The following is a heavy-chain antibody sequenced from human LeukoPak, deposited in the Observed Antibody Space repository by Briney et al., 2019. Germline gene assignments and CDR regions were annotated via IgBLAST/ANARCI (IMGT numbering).Heavy chain of an antibody. CDR2: IYTSGST. CDR1: GGSISSGRYY. V-gene: IGHV4-61*02. CDR3: ARKTGEVPAAPVDY. D-gene: IGHD2-2*01. Sequence: SETLSLTCTVSGGSISSGRYYWSWIRQPAGKGLEWIGRIYTSGSTNYNPSLKSRVTISVDTSKNQFSLKLSSVTAADTAVYYCARKTGEVPAAPVDYWGQGTLVTLSS. J-gene: IGHJ4*02.